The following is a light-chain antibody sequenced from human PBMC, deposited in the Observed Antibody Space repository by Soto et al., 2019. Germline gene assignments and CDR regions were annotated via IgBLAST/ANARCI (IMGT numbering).Light chain of an antibody. Sequence: QSALTQPASVSGSPGQTLTISGTATSSDTTVYNFVSWYQQLPGKAPQLMIFDVSNRPSGVSSRFSGSKSGNTASLTISGLQAENEADYFCSSYTSSSTVVFGGGTQLTVL. CDR2: DVS. J-gene: IGLJ7*01. CDR3: SSYTSSSTVV. V-gene: IGLV2-14*03. CDR1: SSDTTVYNF.